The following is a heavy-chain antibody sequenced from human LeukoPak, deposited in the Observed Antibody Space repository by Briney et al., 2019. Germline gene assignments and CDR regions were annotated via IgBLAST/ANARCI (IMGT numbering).Heavy chain of an antibody. D-gene: IGHD3-3*01. CDR1: GGSISSYY. CDR2: IYYSGST. J-gene: IGHJ5*02. CDR3: AREVGTYDFWSGSNWFDP. V-gene: IGHV4-59*01. Sequence: SETLSLTCTVSGGSISSYYWSWIRQPPGKGLEWIGYIYYSGSTNYNPSLKSRVTISVDTSRNQFSPKLSSVTAADTAVYYCAREVGTYDFWSGSNWFDPWGQGTLVTVSS.